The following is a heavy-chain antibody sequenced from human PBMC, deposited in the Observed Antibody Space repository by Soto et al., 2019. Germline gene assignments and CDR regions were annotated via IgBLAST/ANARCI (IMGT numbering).Heavy chain of an antibody. Sequence: EVRLLESRGGLVQPGGSLRLSCAASGFTFSSYAMSWVRQAPGKGLEWVSTTSSSGGSTYYADSVKGRFTISRDNSKNTFYLQMNSLRAEDMAVYYCAKDGGYGWGGYYSDDWGQGTLVTVSS. J-gene: IGHJ4*02. D-gene: IGHD3-10*01. V-gene: IGHV3-23*01. CDR3: AKDGGYGWGGYYSDD. CDR2: TSSSGGST. CDR1: GFTFSSYA.